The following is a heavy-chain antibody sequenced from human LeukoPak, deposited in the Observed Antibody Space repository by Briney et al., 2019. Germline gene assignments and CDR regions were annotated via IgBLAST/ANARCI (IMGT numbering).Heavy chain of an antibody. D-gene: IGHD6-19*01. CDR1: GFTFSDYW. J-gene: IGHJ5*02. V-gene: IGHV3-74*01. CDR3: ARGSDRVAVAGLIWFDP. Sequence: PGGSLPLSCAASGFTFSDYWMHWVRQAPGKGLVWVSRINRDGSSTRYADSVKGRFTISRDNAKNTLYLQMNSLRAEDTAVYYCARGSDRVAVAGLIWFDPWGQGTL. CDR2: INRDGSST.